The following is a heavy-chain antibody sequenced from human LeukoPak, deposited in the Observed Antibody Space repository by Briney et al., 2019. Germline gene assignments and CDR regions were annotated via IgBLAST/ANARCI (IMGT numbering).Heavy chain of an antibody. J-gene: IGHJ3*02. CDR1: GFIFRKYA. Sequence: GGSLRLSCAASGFIFRKYAMTWVRQAPGKGLEWVSAISGGGDSTYYADSVKGRFTIFRDNSKNTLYIQMNSLRAEDTAVYYCARGPSIAARYDAFDIWGQGTMVTVSS. CDR2: ISGGGDST. D-gene: IGHD6-6*01. CDR3: ARGPSIAARYDAFDI. V-gene: IGHV3-23*01.